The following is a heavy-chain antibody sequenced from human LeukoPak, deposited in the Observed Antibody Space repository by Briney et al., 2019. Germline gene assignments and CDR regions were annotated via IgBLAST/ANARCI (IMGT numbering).Heavy chain of an antibody. D-gene: IGHD3-9*01. V-gene: IGHV1-2*02. J-gene: IGHJ6*04. CDR2: INPETGGA. Sequence: ASVKVSCKASGYIFSNYFLRWVRQAPGQRPECVGWINPETGGAYYEHKFQGRVTITRDTTIRTVYMELSRLRYDDTATYFCARDREVRHFDGTPTLRTHFFLDVWGSGTTVTVSS. CDR1: GYIFSNYF. CDR3: ARDREVRHFDGTPTLRTHFFLDV.